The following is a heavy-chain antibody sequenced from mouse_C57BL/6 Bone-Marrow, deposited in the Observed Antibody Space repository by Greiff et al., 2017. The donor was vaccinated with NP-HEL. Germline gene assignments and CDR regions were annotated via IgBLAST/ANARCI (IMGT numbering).Heavy chain of an antibody. J-gene: IGHJ2*01. V-gene: IGHV10-1*01. CDR2: IRSKSNNYAT. CDR1: GFSFNTYA. CDR3: VRQGSSSYYFDY. Sequence: DVKLVESGGGLVQPKGSLKLSCAASGFSFNTYAMNWVRQAPGKGLEWVARIRSKSNNYATYYADSVKDRFTISRDDSESMLYLQMNNLKTEDTAMYYCVRQGSSSYYFDYWGQGTTLTVSS. D-gene: IGHD1-1*01.